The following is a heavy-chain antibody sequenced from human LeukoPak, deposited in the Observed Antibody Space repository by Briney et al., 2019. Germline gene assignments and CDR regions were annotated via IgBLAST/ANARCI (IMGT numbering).Heavy chain of an antibody. D-gene: IGHD1-26*01. CDR2: ISDSAGST. CDR1: GFTFSTYA. V-gene: IGHV3-23*01. J-gene: IGHJ4*02. Sequence: GGSLRLSCAASGFTFSTYAMSWVRQAPGKGLEWVSAISDSAGSTYYADSVRGRFTISRDNSENTLCLQMDSLRAEDTALYFCAKPQTNSGSYSFDYWGQGTLVTVSS. CDR3: AKPQTNSGSYSFDY.